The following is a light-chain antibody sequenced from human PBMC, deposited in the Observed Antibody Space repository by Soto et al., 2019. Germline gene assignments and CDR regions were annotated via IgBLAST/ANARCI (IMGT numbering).Light chain of an antibody. V-gene: IGKV1-5*03. CDR1: QSISSW. Sequence: DIQMTHSPSTLSASLGDRVTITCRASQSISSWLAWYQQKPGKAPKLLIYKASSLESGVPSRFSGSGSGTEFSLTISSLQPDDFATYYCQQYNTYLWTFGQGTKVDI. J-gene: IGKJ1*01. CDR2: KAS. CDR3: QQYNTYLWT.